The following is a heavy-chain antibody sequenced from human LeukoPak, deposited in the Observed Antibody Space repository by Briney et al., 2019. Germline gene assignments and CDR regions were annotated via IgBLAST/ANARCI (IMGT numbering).Heavy chain of an antibody. Sequence: SETLSLTCTVSGGSINSYYWNWIRQPPGERLEWIGYIFYSGSTNYNPSLKSRVNISVDTSKNQVSLNLTSVSATDTAVYYCARRGAVAGTFDYWGQGTLVTVSS. V-gene: IGHV4-59*08. J-gene: IGHJ4*02. D-gene: IGHD6-19*01. CDR1: GGSINSYY. CDR3: ARRGAVAGTFDY. CDR2: IFYSGST.